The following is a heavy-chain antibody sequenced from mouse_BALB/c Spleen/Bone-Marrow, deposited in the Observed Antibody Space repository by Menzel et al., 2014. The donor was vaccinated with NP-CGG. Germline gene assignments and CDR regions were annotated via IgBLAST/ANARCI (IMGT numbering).Heavy chain of an antibody. D-gene: IGHD2-1*01. J-gene: IGHJ4*01. CDR3: ARPGGNYVLYAMDY. CDR1: GYTFTSYV. CDR2: INPYNDGT. V-gene: IGHV1-14*01. Sequence: EVQRVESGPELVKPGASVKMSCKASGYTFTSYVMHWVKQKPGQGLEWIGYINPYNDGTKYNEKFKGKATLTSDKSSSTAYMELSSLTSEDSAVYYCARPGGNYVLYAMDYWGQGTSVTVSS.